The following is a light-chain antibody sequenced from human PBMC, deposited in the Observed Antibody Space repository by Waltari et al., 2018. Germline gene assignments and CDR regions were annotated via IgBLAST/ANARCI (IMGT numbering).Light chain of an antibody. J-gene: IGKJ4*01. CDR2: DVS. CDR1: QSVDSQ. Sequence: EIVLTQSPATLSLSPGERATLPCRASQSVDSQLAWYQQKPGQAPRLLIHDVSNRATGIPPRFSGSGSGTDFRLTISSLEAEESAVYYCQQRYAWPITFGGGTKVELK. V-gene: IGKV3-11*01. CDR3: QQRYAWPIT.